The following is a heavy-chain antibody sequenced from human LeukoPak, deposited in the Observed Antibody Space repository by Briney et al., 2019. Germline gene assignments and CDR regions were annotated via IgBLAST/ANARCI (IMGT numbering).Heavy chain of an antibody. CDR2: ISSGSSTI. CDR1: GFTFSSYS. Sequence: GGSLRLSCAASGFTFSSYSMNWVRQAPGKGLEWVSYISSGSSTIYYTDSVKGRFTISRDNAKNSLYLQMNSLRAEDTAVYYCARDGNYYDSSGYPFDYWGQGTLVTVSS. J-gene: IGHJ4*02. CDR3: ARDGNYYDSSGYPFDY. D-gene: IGHD3-22*01. V-gene: IGHV3-48*01.